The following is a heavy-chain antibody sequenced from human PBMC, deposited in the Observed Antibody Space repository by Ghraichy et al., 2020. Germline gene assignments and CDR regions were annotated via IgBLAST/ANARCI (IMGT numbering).Heavy chain of an antibody. D-gene: IGHD3-16*01. CDR1: GDSVSSKSAT. V-gene: IGHV6-1*01. J-gene: IGHJ6*02. CDR3: ARGGPGMDV. Sequence: SQTLSLTCAISGDSVSSKSATWNWIRQSPSRGLEWLGRTYYRSKWSTDYGLSVRGRITINPDTSENQFSLQLNSVSPEDTAVYYCARGGPGMDVWGQGTTVTVSS. CDR2: TYYRSKWST.